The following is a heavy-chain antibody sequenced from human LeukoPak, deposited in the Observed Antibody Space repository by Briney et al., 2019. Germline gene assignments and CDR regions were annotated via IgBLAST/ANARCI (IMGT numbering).Heavy chain of an antibody. CDR3: VRDANWGSDY. D-gene: IGHD7-27*01. J-gene: IGHJ4*02. CDR2: IKEDGSEK. V-gene: IGHV3-7*01. Sequence: PGGSLRLSCGASGFTFSGFWMTWVRQAPGKGLEWVANIKEDGSEKNYVDFVKGRFTIFRDNAEKSLYLLMNSLRAEDTAVYYCVRDANWGSDYWGQGTLVTVSS. CDR1: GFTFSGFW.